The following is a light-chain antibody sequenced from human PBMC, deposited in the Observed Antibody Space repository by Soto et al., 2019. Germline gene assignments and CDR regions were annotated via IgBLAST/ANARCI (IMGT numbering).Light chain of an antibody. CDR2: GAS. CDR3: QHDNNLPPFT. J-gene: IGKJ3*01. CDR1: EDIRTS. V-gene: IGKV1-33*01. Sequence: DIQMTQSPSSLSASVGARVSITCQASEDIRTSLSWFQHKPGRAPKLLIYGASYLETGVPSRFRGSGSGTDFTLTIRSLQPEDIATYYCQHDNNLPPFTFGPGTIVDVK.